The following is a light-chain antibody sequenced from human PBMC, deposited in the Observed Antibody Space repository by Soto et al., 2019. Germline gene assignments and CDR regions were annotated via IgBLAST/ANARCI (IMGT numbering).Light chain of an antibody. CDR2: AVS. CDR3: SSYTTSSSYG. CDR1: SSDVGAYNY. V-gene: IGLV2-14*03. Sequence: QSALTQPASVSGSPGQSITISCTGTSSDVGAYNYVSWYQQQPGKAPQVMSYAVSSRPSGVSNRFSGSQSGNTGYLATSGLQADVEAAYYCSSYTTSSSYGFGTGTKLIVL. J-gene: IGLJ1*01.